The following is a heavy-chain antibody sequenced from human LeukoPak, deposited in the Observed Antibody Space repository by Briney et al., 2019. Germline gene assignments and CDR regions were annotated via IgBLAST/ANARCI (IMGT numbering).Heavy chain of an antibody. D-gene: IGHD6-19*01. CDR3: ANARSSELEDAFDI. V-gene: IGHV3-9*01. Sequence: GGSLRLSCAASGFTFDDYAMHWVRQAPGKGLEWVSGISWNSGSIGYADSVKGRFTISRDNAKNSLYLQMNSLRAEDTALYYCANARSSELEDAFDIWGQGTMVTVSS. CDR1: GFTFDDYA. CDR2: ISWNSGSI. J-gene: IGHJ3*02.